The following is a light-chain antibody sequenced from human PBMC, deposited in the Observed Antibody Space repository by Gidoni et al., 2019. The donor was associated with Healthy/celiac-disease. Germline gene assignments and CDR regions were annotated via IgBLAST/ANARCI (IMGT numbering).Light chain of an antibody. CDR2: GAS. V-gene: IGKV3-20*01. CDR1: QSVSSSY. Sequence: EIVLTQSPGTLSLSPGERATVSCSASQSVSSSYLAWYQQKPGQAPRLLIYGASSRATGIPDRFSGSGSGTDFTLNISRLEPEDFAVYYCQQYGSSPWTFGQGTKVEIK. J-gene: IGKJ1*01. CDR3: QQYGSSPWT.